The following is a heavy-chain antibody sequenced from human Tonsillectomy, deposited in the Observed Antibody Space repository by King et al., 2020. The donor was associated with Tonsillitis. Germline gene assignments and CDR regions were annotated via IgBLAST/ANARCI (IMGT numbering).Heavy chain of an antibody. CDR1: GFTFNSYA. V-gene: IGHV3-23*01. J-gene: IGHJ4*02. Sequence: VQLLESGGGLVQPGGSLRLSCAASGFTFNSYAMNWVRQAPGKGLEWVSTISGRGDSTFYADSVKGRFTISRDNSKNTLYLQMNSLRAEDTAVYYCAKFGASIFDYWGQGTLVTVSS. CDR2: ISGRGDST. CDR3: AKFGASIFDY. D-gene: IGHD5-12*01.